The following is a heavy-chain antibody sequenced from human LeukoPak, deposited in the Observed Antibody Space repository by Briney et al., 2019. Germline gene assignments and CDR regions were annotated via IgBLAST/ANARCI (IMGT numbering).Heavy chain of an antibody. J-gene: IGHJ4*02. V-gene: IGHV1-8*01. Sequence: GASVKVSCKASGYTFTSYDINWVRQATGQGLEWMGWMNPNSGNTGYAQKFQGRVTMTRNTSISTAYMELSSLRSEDTAVYYCARVQSDSTHDYGDYAFSYYFDYRGQGTLVTVSP. CDR2: MNPNSGNT. CDR1: GYTFTSYD. CDR3: ARVQSDSTHDYGDYAFSYYFDY. D-gene: IGHD4-17*01.